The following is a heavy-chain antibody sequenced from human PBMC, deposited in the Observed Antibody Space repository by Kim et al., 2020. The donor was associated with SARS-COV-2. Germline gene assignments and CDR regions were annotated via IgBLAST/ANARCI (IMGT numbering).Heavy chain of an antibody. Sequence: GESLKISCKGSGYSFTSYWIGWVRQMPGKGLEWMGIIYPGDSDTRYSPSFQGQVTISADKSISTAYLQWSSLKASDTAMYYCARRLHSSLNNHYYYYGMDVWGQGTTVTVSS. D-gene: IGHD6-13*01. CDR2: IYPGDSDT. J-gene: IGHJ6*02. CDR1: GYSFTSYW. V-gene: IGHV5-51*01. CDR3: ARRLHSSLNNHYYYYGMDV.